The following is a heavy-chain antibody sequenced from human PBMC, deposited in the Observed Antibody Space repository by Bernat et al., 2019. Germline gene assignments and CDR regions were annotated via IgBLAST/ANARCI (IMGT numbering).Heavy chain of an antibody. CDR3: ARGGANDWFDP. D-gene: IGHD1-26*01. J-gene: IGHJ5*02. Sequence: QLQLQGSGPGLVKPSETLSLTCTVSGGSISSGSYYWGWIRQPPGKGLEWIGSIYYSGTTYYNPSLKSRVTISVDTSKNPFSLRLSSVTAADTAVYYCARGGANDWFDPWGQGTLVTVSS. V-gene: IGHV4-39*01. CDR2: IYYSGTT. CDR1: GGSISSGSYY.